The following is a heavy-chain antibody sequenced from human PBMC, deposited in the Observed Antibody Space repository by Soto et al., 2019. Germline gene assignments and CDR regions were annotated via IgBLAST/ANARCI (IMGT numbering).Heavy chain of an antibody. CDR2: IYWDDDK. J-gene: IGHJ4*02. CDR1: GFSLSTSGVG. CDR3: AHGSTSLHFDY. V-gene: IGHV2-5*02. Sequence: KESGPTLVKPTQTLTLTCTFSGFSLSTSGVGVGWIRQPPGKALEWLALIYWDDDKRYSPSLRSRLTITKDTSKNQVVLTMTNMDTVDTATYYCAHGSTSLHFDYWGQGSLVTVSS. D-gene: IGHD2-2*01.